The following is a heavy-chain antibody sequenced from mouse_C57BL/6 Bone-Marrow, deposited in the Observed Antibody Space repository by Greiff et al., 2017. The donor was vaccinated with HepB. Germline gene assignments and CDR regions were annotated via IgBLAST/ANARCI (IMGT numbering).Heavy chain of an antibody. D-gene: IGHD2-5*01. V-gene: IGHV14-4*01. CDR1: GFNIKDYY. CDR3: TTAYYSNYVSVLWFAY. J-gene: IGHJ3*01. Sequence: VQLQQSGAELVRPGASVKLSCTASGFNIKDYYMHWVKQRPEQGLEWIGWIDPENGDTEYASKFQGKATITADTSSNTAYLQLSSLTSEDTAVYYCTTAYYSNYVSVLWFAYWGQGTLVTVSA. CDR2: IDPENGDT.